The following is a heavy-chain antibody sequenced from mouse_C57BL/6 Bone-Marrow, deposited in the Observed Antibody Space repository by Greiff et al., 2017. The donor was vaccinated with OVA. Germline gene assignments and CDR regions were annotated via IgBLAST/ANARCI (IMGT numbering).Heavy chain of an antibody. D-gene: IGHD2-2*01. CDR1: GFTFSNYW. CDR2: IRLKSDNYAT. J-gene: IGHJ3*01. V-gene: IGHV6-3*01. CDR3: TGGGYDPAY. Sequence: EVMLVESGGGLVQPGGSMKLSCVASGFTFSNYWMNWVRQSPEKGLEWVAQIRLKSDNYATHYAESVKGRFTISRDDSKSSVYLQMNNLRAEDTGIYYCTGGGYDPAYWGQGTLVTVSA.